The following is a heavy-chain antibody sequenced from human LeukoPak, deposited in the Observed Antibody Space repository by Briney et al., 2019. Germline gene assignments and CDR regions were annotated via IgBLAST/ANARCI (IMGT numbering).Heavy chain of an antibody. J-gene: IGHJ4*02. CDR1: GGSISSYY. D-gene: IGHD6-13*01. V-gene: IGHV4-34*01. CDR2: INHSGST. CDR3: ARVGRSAAGTFDY. Sequence: SETLSLTCTVSGGSISSYYWSWIRQPPGKGLEWIGEINHSGSTNYNPSLKSRVTISVDTSKNQFSLKLSSVTAADTAVYYCARVGRSAAGTFDYWGQGTLVTVSS.